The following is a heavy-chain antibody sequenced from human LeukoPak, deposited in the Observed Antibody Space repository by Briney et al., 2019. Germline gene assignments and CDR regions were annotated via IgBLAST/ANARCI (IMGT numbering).Heavy chain of an antibody. CDR2: ISSSSSHI. CDR3: ARDPFKGGGTSTHFDY. CDR1: GFTFSTYS. D-gene: IGHD1-1*01. Sequence: PGGSLRLSCAASGFTFSTYSMNWARQAPGKGLEWVSSISSSSSHIYYADSMKGRFTISRDNAKNSLYLQMNSLRAEDTAVYYCARDPFKGGGTSTHFDYWGQGTLVTVPS. J-gene: IGHJ4*02. V-gene: IGHV3-21*01.